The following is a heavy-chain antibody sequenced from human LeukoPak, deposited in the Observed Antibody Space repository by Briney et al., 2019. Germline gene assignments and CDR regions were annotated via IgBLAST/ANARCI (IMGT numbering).Heavy chain of an antibody. Sequence: SETLSLTCTVSGGSISSGSYYWSWIRQPAGKGLEWIGRIYTSGSTNYNPSLKSRVTISVDTSKNQFSLKLSSVTAADTAVYYCARDGSKLGYYYYYYMDVWGKGPRSPSP. V-gene: IGHV4-61*02. D-gene: IGHD6-13*01. CDR1: GGSISSGSYY. CDR2: IYTSGST. J-gene: IGHJ6*03. CDR3: ARDGSKLGYYYYYYMDV.